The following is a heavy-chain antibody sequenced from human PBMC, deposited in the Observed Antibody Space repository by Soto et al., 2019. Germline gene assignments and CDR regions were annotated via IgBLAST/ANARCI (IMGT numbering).Heavy chain of an antibody. Sequence: ASVKVTCKTSGYTFNKYPIHWVRQAPGQGLEWMGWINPGNGDTGYSQKFQDRVTITRDTSASTAYMELSSLRSEDTAVYYCARKDYYDSGMYYFDYWGQGTLVTVSS. J-gene: IGHJ4*02. CDR1: GYTFNKYP. V-gene: IGHV1-3*01. CDR2: INPGNGDT. D-gene: IGHD3-22*01. CDR3: ARKDYYDSGMYYFDY.